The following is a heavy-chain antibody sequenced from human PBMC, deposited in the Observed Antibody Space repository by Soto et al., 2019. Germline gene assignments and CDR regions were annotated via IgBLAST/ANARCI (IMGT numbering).Heavy chain of an antibody. CDR3: AKELHYYNLGSLGFDY. D-gene: IGHD3-10*01. Sequence: ASVKVSCKASGYTFTSYDINWVRQATGQGLEWMGWMNPNSGNTGYAQKFQGRVTMTRNTSISTAYMELSSLRADDTAVYYCAKELHYYNLGSLGFDYWGQGTLVTVSS. V-gene: IGHV1-8*01. CDR1: GYTFTSYD. CDR2: MNPNSGNT. J-gene: IGHJ4*02.